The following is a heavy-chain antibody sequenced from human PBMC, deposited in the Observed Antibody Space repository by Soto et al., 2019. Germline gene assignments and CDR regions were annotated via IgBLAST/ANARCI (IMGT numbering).Heavy chain of an antibody. D-gene: IGHD3-22*01. CDR2: ISYDGSNK. CDR1: GFTFSSYG. CDR3: AKIPFERDSSAQSRSDFDY. Sequence: PGGSLRLSCAASGFTFSSYGMHWVRQAPGKGLEWVAVISYDGSNKYYADSVKGRFTISRDNSKNTLYLQMNSLRAEDTAVYYCAKIPFERDSSAQSRSDFDYWGQGT. V-gene: IGHV3-30*18. J-gene: IGHJ4*02.